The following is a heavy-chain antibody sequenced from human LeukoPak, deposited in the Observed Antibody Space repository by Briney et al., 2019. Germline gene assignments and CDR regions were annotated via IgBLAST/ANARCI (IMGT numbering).Heavy chain of an antibody. Sequence: GGSLILSCAASGFTFSDYHMAWIRQAPGKGLQWVSYISNGGDIYYADSVKGRFTISRDNAKNSLYLQMNSLRAEDTALYYCAKDIEAAGLFFDYWGQGTLVTVSS. V-gene: IGHV3-11*04. CDR1: GFTFSDYH. D-gene: IGHD6-13*01. CDR3: AKDIEAAGLFFDY. CDR2: ISNGGDI. J-gene: IGHJ4*02.